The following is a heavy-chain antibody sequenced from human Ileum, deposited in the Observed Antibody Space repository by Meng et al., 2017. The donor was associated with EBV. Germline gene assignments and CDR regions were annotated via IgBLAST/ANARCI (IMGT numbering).Heavy chain of an antibody. D-gene: IGHD4-17*01. CDR1: GDSISSNNG. V-gene: IGHV4-4*02. J-gene: IGHJ4*02. Sequence: QVQLQEAGPGLVKPSGTLSLTCAVSGDSISSNNGWSWVRQPPGKGLEWIGEIYHSGSTNYNPSFKSRVTMSVDKSKNQISLNLSSVTAADTAVYYCASGRDYAWHSWGRGTLVTVSS. CDR3: ASGRDYAWHS. CDR2: IYHSGST.